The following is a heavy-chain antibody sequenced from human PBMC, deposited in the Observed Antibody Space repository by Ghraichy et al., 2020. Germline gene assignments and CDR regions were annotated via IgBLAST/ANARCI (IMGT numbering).Heavy chain of an antibody. CDR2: ISGSSGST. Sequence: GSLRLSCVASGFTFSSYVMSWVRQAPGKGLEWVSGISGSSGSTYYADSVKGRFNISRDNSKNTLYLQMNSLRAEDTAVYYCAKGYSSSWYVVDYWGQGTLVTVSS. CDR3: AKGYSSSWYVVDY. J-gene: IGHJ4*02. CDR1: GFTFSSYV. D-gene: IGHD6-13*01. V-gene: IGHV3-23*01.